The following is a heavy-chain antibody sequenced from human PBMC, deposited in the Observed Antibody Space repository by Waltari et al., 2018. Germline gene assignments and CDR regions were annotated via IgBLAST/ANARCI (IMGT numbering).Heavy chain of an antibody. V-gene: IGHV1-69*12. CDR2: IIPIFGTA. CDR1: GGTFSSYA. CDR3: ARSIVVVPAASYYYYYGMDV. Sequence: QVQLVQSGAEVKKPGSSVKVSCKASGGTFSSYAISWVRQAPGQGLEWMGWIIPIFGTANEHQKCKGRVTITADESRSTAYMELSSLRSEDTAVYYCARSIVVVPAASYYYYYGMDVWGQGTTVTVSS. D-gene: IGHD2-2*01. J-gene: IGHJ6*02.